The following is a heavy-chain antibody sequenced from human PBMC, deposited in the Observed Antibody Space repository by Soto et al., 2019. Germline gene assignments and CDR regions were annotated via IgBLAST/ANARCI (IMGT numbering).Heavy chain of an antibody. CDR1: GDSISSGNKY. CDR2: VFSSGTT. Sequence: SETLSLTCTVSGDSISSGNKYWSWIRQPPGKGLEWIGYVFSSGTTYYNPSLKGRVSISLDASENQFSLKFASVTDADSAVYYCARVPSPFDYYYAMDVWGQGTTVTVSS. D-gene: IGHD3-16*01. CDR3: ARVPSPFDYYYAMDV. V-gene: IGHV4-30-4*01. J-gene: IGHJ6*02.